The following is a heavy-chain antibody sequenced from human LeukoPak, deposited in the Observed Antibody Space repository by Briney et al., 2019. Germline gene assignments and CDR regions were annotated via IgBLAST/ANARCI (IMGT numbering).Heavy chain of an antibody. D-gene: IGHD6-13*01. V-gene: IGHV3-21*01. J-gene: IGHJ6*03. CDR3: ARASLEIAAAVNYYYYMDV. Sequence: GGSLRLSCAASGFTFSSYSMNWVRQAPGKGLEWVSSISSSSSYIYYADSVKGRFTISRDNAKNSLYLQMNSLRAEDTAVYYCARASLEIAAAVNYYYYMDVWGKGTTVTVSS. CDR1: GFTFSSYS. CDR2: ISSSSSYI.